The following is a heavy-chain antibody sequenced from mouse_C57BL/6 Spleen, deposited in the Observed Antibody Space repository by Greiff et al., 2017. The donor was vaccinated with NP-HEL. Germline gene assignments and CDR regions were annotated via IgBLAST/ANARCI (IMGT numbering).Heavy chain of an antibody. J-gene: IGHJ4*01. CDR1: GFTFSSYA. CDR2: ISDGGSYT. Sequence: EVKLVESGGGLVKPGGSLKLSCAASGFTFSSYAMSWVRQTPEKRLEWVATISDGGSYTYYPDNVKGRFTISRDNAKNNLYLQMSHLKSEDTAMYYCARVNEAMDYWGQGTSVTVSS. V-gene: IGHV5-4*03. CDR3: ARVNEAMDY.